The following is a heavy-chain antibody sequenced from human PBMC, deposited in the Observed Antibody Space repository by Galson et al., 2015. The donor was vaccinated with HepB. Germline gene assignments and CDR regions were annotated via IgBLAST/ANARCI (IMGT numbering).Heavy chain of an antibody. Sequence: SVKVSCKASGYTFTGHYMHWVRQAPGQGPEWMGWINPRSGGTNYAQKFQGRVTMTSDTSINTAYMELSSLRSDDTAVYYCARTYYYDSSGYFVQYFQYWGQGTLVTVSS. CDR3: ARTYYYDSSGYFVQYFQY. D-gene: IGHD3-22*01. CDR2: INPRSGGT. V-gene: IGHV1-2*02. CDR1: GYTFTGHY. J-gene: IGHJ1*01.